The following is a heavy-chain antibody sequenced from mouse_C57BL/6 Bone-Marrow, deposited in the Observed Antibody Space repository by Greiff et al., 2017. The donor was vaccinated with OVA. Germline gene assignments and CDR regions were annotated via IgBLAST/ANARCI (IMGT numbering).Heavy chain of an antibody. CDR1: GFNIKDDY. CDR2: IDPENGDT. Sequence: VHVKQSGAELVRPGASVKLSCTASGFNIKDDYMHWVKQRPEQGLEWIGWIDPENGDTEYASKFQGKATITADTSSNTAYLQLSSLTSEDTAVYYCTMSNDTTVVADYWGQGTTLTVSS. V-gene: IGHV14-4*01. D-gene: IGHD1-1*01. CDR3: TMSNDTTVVADY. J-gene: IGHJ2*01.